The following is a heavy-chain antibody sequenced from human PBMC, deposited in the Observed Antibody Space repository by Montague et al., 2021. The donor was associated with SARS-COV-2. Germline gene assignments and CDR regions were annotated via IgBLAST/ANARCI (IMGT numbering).Heavy chain of an antibody. V-gene: IGHV3-74*01. D-gene: IGHD2-15*01. Sequence: SLRLSCAASGFRLSDKWMHWVRQGPGKGLVWLTLMTDDSSSTNYADSVRGRFTISRDNAKNTLYLQMNSLRAEDTGTYYCGTDYWWGQGTVVTVSS. CDR1: GFRLSDKW. CDR3: GTDYW. CDR2: MTDDSSST. J-gene: IGHJ4*02.